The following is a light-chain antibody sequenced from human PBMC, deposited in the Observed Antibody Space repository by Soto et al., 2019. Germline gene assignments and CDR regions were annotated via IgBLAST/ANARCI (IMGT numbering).Light chain of an antibody. CDR3: QQYYTWPS. J-gene: IGKJ5*01. CDR2: GAS. V-gene: IGKV3-15*01. Sequence: EIVMTQSPSTLSVSPGERATLSCGASQSVSSSYLAWYQQRPGQAPRLLIYGASTRATGIPGRFSGSGSGTEFTLTISSLESEDFAVYYCQQYYTWPSFGQGTRLEIK. CDR1: QSVSSSY.